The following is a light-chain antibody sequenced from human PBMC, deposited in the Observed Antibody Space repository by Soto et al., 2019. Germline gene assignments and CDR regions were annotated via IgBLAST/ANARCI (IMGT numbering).Light chain of an antibody. J-gene: IGKJ1*01. CDR1: QSFRGL. V-gene: IGKV3-11*01. Sequence: EVVLTQSPVTLSLSPGERATLSCRASQSFRGLLAWYQQKPGQAPRLLIYDAYNRATGIPPRFRGSGSGTDFTLTISSPQPEDFATYYCQQTYGTFWTFGQGTKVDIK. CDR2: DAY. CDR3: QQTYGTFWT.